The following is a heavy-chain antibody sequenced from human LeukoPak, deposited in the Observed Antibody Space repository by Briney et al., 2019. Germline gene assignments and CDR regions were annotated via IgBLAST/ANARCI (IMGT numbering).Heavy chain of an antibody. Sequence: ASVKVSCKASGYTFTSYGISWVRQAPGQGLEWMGWISAYNGITNYAQKLQGRVTMTTDTSTSTAYMELRSLRSDDTAVYYCARVGSSSWHSNWFDPWGQGTLVTVSS. CDR1: GYTFTSYG. D-gene: IGHD6-13*01. CDR3: ARVGSSSWHSNWFDP. V-gene: IGHV1-18*01. J-gene: IGHJ5*02. CDR2: ISAYNGIT.